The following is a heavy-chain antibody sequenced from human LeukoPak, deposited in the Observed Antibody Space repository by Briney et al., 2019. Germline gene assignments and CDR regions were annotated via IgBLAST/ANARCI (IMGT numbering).Heavy chain of an antibody. Sequence: GGSLRLSCAASGFTFSSYSMNWVRQAPGKGLEWVASITSSSSDIYYADSVKGRFTISRDNAKKSLFLQTNSLRAEDTAVYYCARELQTRYFDLRRAFDIWGQGTIVTVSA. CDR2: ITSSSSDI. CDR3: ARELQTRYFDLRRAFDI. J-gene: IGHJ3*02. CDR1: GFTFSSYS. D-gene: IGHD3-9*01. V-gene: IGHV3-21*01.